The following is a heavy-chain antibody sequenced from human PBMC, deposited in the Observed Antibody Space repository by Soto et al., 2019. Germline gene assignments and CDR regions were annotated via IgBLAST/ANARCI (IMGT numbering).Heavy chain of an antibody. V-gene: IGHV4-34*01. CDR1: GGSFRGYY. J-gene: IGHJ6*02. CDR2: INHSGTS. Sequence: PSETLSLTCTVSGGSFRGYYWGWVRQPPGKGLEWIGEINHSGTSNYHPSLKSRVTISVATSKNQFSLTVNSVTPADTAVYYRARGEITLLGGMDVWGQGTTVTVSS. D-gene: IGHD3-10*01. CDR3: ARGEITLLGGMDV.